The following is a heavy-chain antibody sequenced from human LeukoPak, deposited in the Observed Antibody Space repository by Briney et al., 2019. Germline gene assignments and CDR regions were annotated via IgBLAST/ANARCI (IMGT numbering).Heavy chain of an antibody. J-gene: IGHJ5*02. CDR1: GFTFSHYA. CDR3: ARSSGASSSWFDP. D-gene: IGHD2-2*01. Sequence: GGSLRLSCAASGFTFSHYAKSWVRQAPGKGLEWVSAISGSGESTYYADSVKGRFTISRDRSKNTLYLQLKSLRAEDTALYYCARSSGASSSWFDPWGQGTLVTVSS. V-gene: IGHV3-23*01. CDR2: ISGSGEST.